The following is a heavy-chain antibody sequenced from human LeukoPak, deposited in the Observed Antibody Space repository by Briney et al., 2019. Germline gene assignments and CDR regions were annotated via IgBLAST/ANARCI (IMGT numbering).Heavy chain of an antibody. D-gene: IGHD3-22*01. CDR1: GYTLTELS. J-gene: IGHJ5*02. CDR3: ATGDYYDSSGFRWFDP. Sequence: GASVKVSCKVSGYTLTELSTHWVRQAPGKGLEWMGGFDPEDGETIYAQKFQGRVTMTEDTSTDTAYMELSSLRSEDTAVYYCATGDYYDSSGFRWFDPWGQGTLVTVSS. CDR2: FDPEDGET. V-gene: IGHV1-24*01.